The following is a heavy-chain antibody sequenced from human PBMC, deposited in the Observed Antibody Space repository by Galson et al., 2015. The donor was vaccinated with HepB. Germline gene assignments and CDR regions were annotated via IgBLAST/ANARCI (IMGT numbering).Heavy chain of an antibody. Sequence: SVKVSCKASGYTFSDYYLHWVRQVPGQGFEWMGRINPHKGDTTYGQKSQDRVTMTRDTSISTAYMELSGLTSNDTAVYYCARIFCEGDSCYHTFDSWGQGSLVTVSS. CDR1: GYTFSDYY. J-gene: IGHJ4*02. V-gene: IGHV1-2*06. CDR3: ARIFCEGDSCYHTFDS. D-gene: IGHD2-15*01. CDR2: INPHKGDT.